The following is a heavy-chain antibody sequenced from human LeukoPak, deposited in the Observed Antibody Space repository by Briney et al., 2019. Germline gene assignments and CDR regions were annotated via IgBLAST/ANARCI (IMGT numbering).Heavy chain of an antibody. Sequence: ASVKVSCKASGYTFTGYYMHWVRQAPGQGLEWMGWINPNSGGTNYAQKFQGRVTMTRDTSISTAYMELSRLRSDDMAVYYCARVLRLGELSLYERHTGFDYWGQGTLVTVSS. CDR1: GYTFTGYY. CDR3: ARVLRLGELSLYERHTGFDY. V-gene: IGHV1-2*02. D-gene: IGHD3-16*02. J-gene: IGHJ4*02. CDR2: INPNSGGT.